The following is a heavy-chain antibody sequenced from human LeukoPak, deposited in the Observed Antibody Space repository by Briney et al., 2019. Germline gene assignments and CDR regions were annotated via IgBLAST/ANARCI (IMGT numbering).Heavy chain of an antibody. D-gene: IGHD3-10*01. V-gene: IGHV3-15*01. J-gene: IGHJ4*02. CDR2: IKSKTDGGTT. Sequence: PGGSLRLSCAASGFTFSNAWMSWVRQAPGKGLEWVGRIKSKTDGGTTDYAAPVKGRFTISRDDSKNTLYLQMNSLKTEDTAVYYCTTSEIWFGELLLRYYFDYWGQGTLVTVSS. CDR1: GFTFSNAW. CDR3: TTSEIWFGELLLRYYFDY.